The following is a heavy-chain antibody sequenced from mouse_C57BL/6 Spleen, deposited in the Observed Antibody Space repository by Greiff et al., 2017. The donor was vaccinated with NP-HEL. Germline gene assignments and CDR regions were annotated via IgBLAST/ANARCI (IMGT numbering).Heavy chain of an antibody. V-gene: IGHV1-64*01. CDR1: GYTFTSYW. D-gene: IGHD2-4*01. J-gene: IGHJ3*01. CDR3: ADDDYGGAFAY. Sequence: VQLQQSGAELVKPGASVKLSCKASGYTFTSYWMHWVKQRPGQGLEWIGMIYPNSGSTNYNEKFKSKATLTVDKSSSTAYMQLSSLTSEDSAVYYCADDDYGGAFAYWGQGTLVTVSA. CDR2: IYPNSGST.